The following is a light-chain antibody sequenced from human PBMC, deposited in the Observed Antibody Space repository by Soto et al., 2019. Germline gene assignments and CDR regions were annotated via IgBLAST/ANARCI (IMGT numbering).Light chain of an antibody. Sequence: NFMLTQSHSVSESPGQTVIISCTRSSGSIASNYVQWFQQHQGSAPTNLIYEDTARLSGVPDRFSSCIDSSSNSSFLTISGLQTEDDADYYCQSYGSYNWVFGGGTQLTVL. CDR2: EDT. CDR3: QSYGSYNWV. J-gene: IGLJ3*02. CDR1: SGSIASNY. V-gene: IGLV6-57*04.